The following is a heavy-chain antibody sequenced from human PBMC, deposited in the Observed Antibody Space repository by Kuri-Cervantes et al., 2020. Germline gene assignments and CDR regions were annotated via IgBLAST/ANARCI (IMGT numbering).Heavy chain of an antibody. CDR2: ISYDGSNK. D-gene: IGHD3-3*01. Sequence: GESLKISCAASGFTFSSYGMHWVRQAPGKGLEWVAVISYDGSNKYYADSVKGRFTISRDNSKNTLYLQRNSLRAEDTAVYYCAKDSYYDFWSGMDVWGQRTTVTVSS. CDR1: GFTFSSYG. CDR3: AKDSYYDFWSGMDV. V-gene: IGHV3-30*18. J-gene: IGHJ6*02.